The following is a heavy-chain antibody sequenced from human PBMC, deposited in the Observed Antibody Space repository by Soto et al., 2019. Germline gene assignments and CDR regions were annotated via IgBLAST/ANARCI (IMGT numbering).Heavy chain of an antibody. Sequence: GGSLRLSCAASGFTFSSYWMSWVRQAPGKGLEWVANIKQDGSEKYYVDSMKGRFTISRDNAKNSLYLQMNSLRAEDTAVYYCARYFIAVAGTDAFDISCQATMGPVS. V-gene: IGHV3-7*03. D-gene: IGHD6-19*01. CDR1: GFTFSSYW. J-gene: IGHJ3*02. CDR3: ARYFIAVAGTDAFDI. CDR2: IKQDGSEK.